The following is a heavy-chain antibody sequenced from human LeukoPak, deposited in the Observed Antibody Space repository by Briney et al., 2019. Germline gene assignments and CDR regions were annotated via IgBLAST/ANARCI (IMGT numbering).Heavy chain of an antibody. CDR2: IYTSGST. Sequence: SQTLSLTCTVSGGSISSGGYYWSWIRQPAGKGLEWIGRIYTSGSTNYNPSLKSRVTISVDTSKNQFSLKLSSVTAADTAVYCCARDGVAAAGRSYWGQGTLVTVSS. CDR3: ARDGVAAAGRSY. V-gene: IGHV4-61*02. D-gene: IGHD6-13*01. CDR1: GGSISSGGYY. J-gene: IGHJ4*02.